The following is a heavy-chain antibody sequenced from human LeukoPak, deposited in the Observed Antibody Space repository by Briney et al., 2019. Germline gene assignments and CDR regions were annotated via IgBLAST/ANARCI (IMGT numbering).Heavy chain of an antibody. D-gene: IGHD6-13*01. Sequence: GGSLRLSCAASGFTFGDYAMSWVRQAPGKGLEWVSSINWNGDTTHYADSVKGRFTISRDNAKNSLYLQMNSLRAEDTAFYYCARRIAAAGTSFDYWGQGTLVTVSS. CDR3: ARRIAAAGTSFDY. CDR2: INWNGDTT. J-gene: IGHJ4*02. CDR1: GFTFGDYA. V-gene: IGHV3-20*04.